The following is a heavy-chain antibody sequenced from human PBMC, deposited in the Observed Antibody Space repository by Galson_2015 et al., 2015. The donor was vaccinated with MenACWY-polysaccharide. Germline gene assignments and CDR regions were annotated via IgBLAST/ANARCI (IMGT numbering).Heavy chain of an antibody. CDR3: ARVPTYQLAEGNWFVP. Sequence: SVKVSCKASGYTFTGNFIHWVRQAPGQGLEWMGWINPNSGATSYAQKFQGRVTMTRDTSINTAYMELNRLRSDDTAVYYCARVPTYQLAEGNWFVPWGQGTPVTVSS. J-gene: IGHJ5*02. CDR2: INPNSGAT. D-gene: IGHD2-2*01. CDR1: GYTFTGNF. V-gene: IGHV1-2*02.